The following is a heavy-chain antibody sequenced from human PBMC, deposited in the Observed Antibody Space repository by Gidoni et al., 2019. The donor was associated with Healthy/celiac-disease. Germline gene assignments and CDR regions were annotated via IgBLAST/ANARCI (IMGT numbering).Heavy chain of an antibody. D-gene: IGHD5-18*01. CDR2: IYYSGST. V-gene: IGHV4-39*01. J-gene: IGHJ6*02. CDR1: GGSISSSSYY. Sequence: QLQLQESGPGLVKPSETLSLTCTVSGGSISSSSYYWGWIRQPPGKGLEWIGSIYYSGSTYYNPSLKSRVTISVDTSKNQFSLKLSSVTAADTAVYYCASGDTAMVRGYYYYYGMDVWGQGTTVTVSS. CDR3: ASGDTAMVRGYYYYYGMDV.